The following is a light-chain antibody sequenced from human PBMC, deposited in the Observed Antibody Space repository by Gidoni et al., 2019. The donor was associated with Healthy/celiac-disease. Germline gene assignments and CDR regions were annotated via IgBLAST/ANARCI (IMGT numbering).Light chain of an antibody. CDR1: QSISSY. J-gene: IGKJ1*01. CDR3: QQSYSTQWT. V-gene: IGKV1-39*01. Sequence: DIQMPQSPSSLSASVGDRVTSTCRASQSISSYLNWYQQKPGKAPKLLIYAASSLQSGVPSRFSGSGSGTDFPLTISSLQPEDFATYYCQQSYSTQWTFXQXTKVEIK. CDR2: AAS.